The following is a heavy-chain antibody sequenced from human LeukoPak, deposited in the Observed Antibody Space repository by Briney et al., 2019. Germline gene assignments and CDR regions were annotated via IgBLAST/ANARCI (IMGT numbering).Heavy chain of an antibody. D-gene: IGHD2-8*01. CDR2: TYYRGST. CDR3: ASIQYLYTNEYFPY. CDR1: GGAITSRTYY. Sequence: SETLSLTCSVSGGAITSRTYYWGWIRQSPGRGLEWIGSTYYRGSTYYNPSLKSRVTISVDSSKNQVSLRLDSVTAADTAFYYCASIQYLYTNEYFPYWGQGTLVTVSS. J-gene: IGHJ1*01. V-gene: IGHV4-39*01.